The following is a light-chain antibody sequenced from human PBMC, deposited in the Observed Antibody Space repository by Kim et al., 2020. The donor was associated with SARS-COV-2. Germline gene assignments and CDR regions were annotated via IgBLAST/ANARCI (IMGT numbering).Light chain of an antibody. V-gene: IGKV1-39*01. J-gene: IGKJ1*01. CDR2: SAA. Sequence: DIQMTQSPSSLSASVGDRVILRCRTSQSIATYLNWYHQRPGNAPKLLVFSAASLQSGVPSRFRGSGSGTDFTLTISSLQPEDFATYYCQQSYSFPLTFGQGTKVDIK. CDR1: QSIATY. CDR3: QQSYSFPLT.